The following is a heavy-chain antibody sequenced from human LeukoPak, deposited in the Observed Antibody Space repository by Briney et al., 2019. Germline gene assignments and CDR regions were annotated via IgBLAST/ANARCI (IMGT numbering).Heavy chain of an antibody. Sequence: GGSLRLSCAASGFTFSSYSMNWVRQAPGKGLEWVSSISSSSSYIYYADSVKGRFTISRDNAKNSLYLQMNSLRAEDTAVCYCAREVSEACSSTSCLYYFDYWGQGTLVTVSS. D-gene: IGHD2-2*01. J-gene: IGHJ4*02. CDR2: ISSSSSYI. CDR1: GFTFSSYS. V-gene: IGHV3-21*01. CDR3: AREVSEACSSTSCLYYFDY.